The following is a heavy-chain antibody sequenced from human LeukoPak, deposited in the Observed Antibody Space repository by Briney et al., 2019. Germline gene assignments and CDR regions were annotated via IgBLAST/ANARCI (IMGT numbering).Heavy chain of an antibody. V-gene: IGHV4-4*09. D-gene: IGHD2-15*01. Sequence: SETLSLTCTVSGGSVSSYYWSWIRQPPGKGLEWIGYIYTSGSTNYNPSLKSRVTISVDTSKNQFSLKLSSVTAADTAVYYCARASIYCSGGSCYSAALDYWGQGTLVTVSS. CDR3: ARASIYCSGGSCYSAALDY. CDR2: IYTSGST. CDR1: GGSVSSYY. J-gene: IGHJ4*02.